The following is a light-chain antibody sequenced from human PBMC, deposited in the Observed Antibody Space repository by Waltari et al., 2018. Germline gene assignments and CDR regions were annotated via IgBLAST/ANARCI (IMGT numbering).Light chain of an antibody. CDR2: SAS. J-gene: IGKJ2*01. Sequence: IQMVQSPSSLSASVGQRVTLSCRSSQSISTYVNWYRQTTGQAPELLISSASVVQGGAPSRFTGSGSGTNFSLTITSLQPEDSAIFYCQQAYSVPITFGQGTKLEI. V-gene: IGKV1-39*01. CDR1: QSISTY. CDR3: QQAYSVPIT.